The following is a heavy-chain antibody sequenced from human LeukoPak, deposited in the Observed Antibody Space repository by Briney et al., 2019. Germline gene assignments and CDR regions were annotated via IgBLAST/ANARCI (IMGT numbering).Heavy chain of an antibody. CDR1: GGTFSSYA. Sequence: SVKVSCKASGGTFSSYAISWVRQAPGQGLEWMGGIIPIFGTANYAQKFQGRVTITADESTSIAYMELSSLRSEDTAVYYCATPLPYDSSGYYHYYYYYGMDVWGQGTTVTVSS. V-gene: IGHV1-69*13. CDR3: ATPLPYDSSGYYHYYYYYGMDV. J-gene: IGHJ6*02. D-gene: IGHD3-22*01. CDR2: IIPIFGTA.